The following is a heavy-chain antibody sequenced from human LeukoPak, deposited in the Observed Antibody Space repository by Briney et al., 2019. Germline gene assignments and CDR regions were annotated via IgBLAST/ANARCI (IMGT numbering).Heavy chain of an antibody. Sequence: SQTLSLTCTVSGGSISSGDYYWSWIRQHQGKGLEWIGYIHYSGSTFYNPSLKSRVTVAVDTSKNQFSLKLTSVTAADTAVYYCARESQAYCSGDSYSSPFDYWGQGTLVTVSS. J-gene: IGHJ4*02. V-gene: IGHV4-31*03. D-gene: IGHD2-21*02. CDR2: IHYSGST. CDR1: GGSISSGDYY. CDR3: ARESQAYCSGDSYSSPFDY.